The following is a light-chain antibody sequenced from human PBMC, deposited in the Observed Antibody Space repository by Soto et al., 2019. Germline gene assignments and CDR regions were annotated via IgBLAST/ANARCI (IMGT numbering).Light chain of an antibody. CDR3: SSYTPRTTVA. V-gene: IGLV2-14*03. CDR2: DVT. CDR1: SSDVGAYDY. J-gene: IGLJ2*01. Sequence: QSVLTQPASVSGSPGQSIAISCTGTSSDVGAYDYVSWYQQHPGKAPKLMIFDVTRRPSGVSDRFSGSKSGNTASLTISGLQAEDEADYYCSSYTPRTTVAFGGGTKLTVL.